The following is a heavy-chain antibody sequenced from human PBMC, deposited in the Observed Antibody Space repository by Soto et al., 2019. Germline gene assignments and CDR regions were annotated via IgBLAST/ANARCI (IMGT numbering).Heavy chain of an antibody. D-gene: IGHD3-10*01. CDR1: GFTFSSAW. V-gene: IGHV3-74*01. CDR3: TRWFTYRNFDYFDY. CDR2: VNSDGSST. Sequence: GGCXGLSCAASGFTFSSAWMHWASQGQGKGLVWVSRVNSDGSSTTYAVSVKGRSTTSRDNAKDTLYLQMNSLRAEDTAVYYCTRWFTYRNFDYFDYWGPGTKVTLSS. J-gene: IGHJ4*02.